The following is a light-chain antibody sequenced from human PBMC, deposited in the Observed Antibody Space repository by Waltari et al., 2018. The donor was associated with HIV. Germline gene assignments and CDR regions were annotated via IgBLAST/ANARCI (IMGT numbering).Light chain of an antibody. V-gene: IGLV1-40*01. J-gene: IGLJ3*02. CDR1: SSNIGSGYD. Sequence: QSVPTQPPSVSGAPGQRVSISCSGGSSNIGSGYDVHWYQQFPGRAPKVLIYANTNRPSGVPDRFSGSKSGYSASLVITGLQAEDDADYYCQSYDSSLSGWVFGGGTKLTVL. CDR2: ANT. CDR3: QSYDSSLSGWV.